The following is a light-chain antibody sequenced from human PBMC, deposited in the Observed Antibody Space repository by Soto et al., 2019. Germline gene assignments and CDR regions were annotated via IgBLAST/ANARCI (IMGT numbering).Light chain of an antibody. CDR1: QSISSSY. Sequence: EIVLTQSPGTLSLSPWERATLSCRASQSISSSYLAWYQQKPGQAPRLLIYGPSSRATGIPDRFSGSGSGTDFTLTINRLEPEDFAVYYCQQYDSSPRTFGQGTKVDIK. V-gene: IGKV3-20*01. CDR3: QQYDSSPRT. J-gene: IGKJ1*01. CDR2: GPS.